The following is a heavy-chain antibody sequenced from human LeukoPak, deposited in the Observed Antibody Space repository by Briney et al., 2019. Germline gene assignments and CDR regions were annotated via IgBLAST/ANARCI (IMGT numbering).Heavy chain of an antibody. CDR1: GGSFSGYY. CDR2: INHSGST. V-gene: IGHV4-34*01. Sequence: SENLSLTCAVYGGSFSGYYWSWIGQPPGKGLEWIGEINHSGSTNYNPSLKSRVTISVDTSKNQFSLKLSSVTAADTAVYYCASGRQVNTNYWGQGTLVTVSS. CDR3: ASGRQVNTNY. D-gene: IGHD4-17*01. J-gene: IGHJ4*02.